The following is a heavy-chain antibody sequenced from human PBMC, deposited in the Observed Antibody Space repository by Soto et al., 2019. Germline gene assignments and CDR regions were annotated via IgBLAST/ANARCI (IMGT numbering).Heavy chain of an antibody. J-gene: IGHJ6*02. CDR1: GGSISSSSYY. D-gene: IGHD5-18*01. Sequence: SQPMSLTCTVSGGSISSSSYYWGWIRQPPGKGLEWIGSIYYSGSTYYNPSLKSRVTISVDTSKNQFSLKLSSVTAADTAVYYCACIFSGGYGYGFYYYGMDVWAQGTTVTVSS. V-gene: IGHV4-39*01. CDR2: IYYSGST. CDR3: ACIFSGGYGYGFYYYGMDV.